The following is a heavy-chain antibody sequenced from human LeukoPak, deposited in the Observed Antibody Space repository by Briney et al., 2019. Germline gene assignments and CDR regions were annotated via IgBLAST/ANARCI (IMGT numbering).Heavy chain of an antibody. CDR2: INQDGSDH. V-gene: IGHV3-7*04. Sequence: GGSLRVSCAPSGFTSSTKWLSWVRHALGKGVEWVAPINQDGSDHYYVDSVRGRFTISEANAKNRLYFQMNSLRAEYTSVYYCARDYSSGRDFWGKGTLVTVSS. CDR1: GFTSSTKW. CDR3: ARDYSSGRDF. J-gene: IGHJ4*02. D-gene: IGHD3-22*01.